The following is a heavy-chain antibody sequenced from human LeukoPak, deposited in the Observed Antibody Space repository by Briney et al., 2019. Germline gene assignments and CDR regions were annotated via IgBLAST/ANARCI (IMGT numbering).Heavy chain of an antibody. CDR1: GGTFSSYA. CDR3: ASRLIAARTANWFDP. Sequence: ASVTVSCKASGGTFSSYAISWVRQAPGQGLEWMGGIIPIFGTANYAQKFQGRVTITTDESTSTAYMELSSLRSEDTAVYYCASRLIAARTANWFDPWGQGTLVTVSS. J-gene: IGHJ5*02. D-gene: IGHD6-6*01. V-gene: IGHV1-69*05. CDR2: IIPIFGTA.